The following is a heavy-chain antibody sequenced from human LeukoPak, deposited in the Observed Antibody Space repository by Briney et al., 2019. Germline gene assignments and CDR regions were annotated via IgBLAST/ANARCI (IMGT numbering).Heavy chain of an antibody. D-gene: IGHD3-10*01. V-gene: IGHV4-4*02. CDR3: ARARPALYASGSGTFDI. CDR1: GGSISTSHW. CDR2: IHHSGGT. J-gene: IGHJ3*02. Sequence: SGTLSLTCALSGGSISTSHWWNWVRQPPGKRLEWIGEIHHSGGTNYNPSLKSRVTISVDKSKNQFSLTLTSVTAADTAVYYCARARPALYASGSGTFDIWGQGTMVTVSP.